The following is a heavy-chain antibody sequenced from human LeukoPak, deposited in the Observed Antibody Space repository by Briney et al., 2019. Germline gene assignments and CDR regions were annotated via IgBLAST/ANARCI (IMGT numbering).Heavy chain of an antibody. D-gene: IGHD2-15*01. CDR3: VRVVVATDAFDI. CDR2: ISSSGSAI. V-gene: IGHV3-11*01. Sequence: GGSLRLSCAASGFTFSDYYMSWISQAPGKGLEWVSYISSSGSAIYYADSVKGRFTISGDNAKNSLYLQMNSLRAEDTAVYYCVRVVVATDAFDIWGQGTMVTVSS. J-gene: IGHJ3*02. CDR1: GFTFSDYY.